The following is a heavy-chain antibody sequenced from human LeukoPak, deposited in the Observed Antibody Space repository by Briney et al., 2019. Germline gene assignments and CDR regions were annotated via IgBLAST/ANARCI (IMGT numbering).Heavy chain of an antibody. CDR1: GFTFSTYA. CDR2: IRYDGSNK. D-gene: IGHD2-2*03. J-gene: IGHJ6*02. CDR3: AKDGYCSSTSCFPYYYGMDV. Sequence: GGSLRLSCAASGFTFSTYAMSWVRQAPGKGLEWVAFIRYDGSNKYYADSVKGRFTISRDNSKNTLYLQMNSLRAEDTAVYYCAKDGYCSSTSCFPYYYGMDVWGQGTTVTVSS. V-gene: IGHV3-30*02.